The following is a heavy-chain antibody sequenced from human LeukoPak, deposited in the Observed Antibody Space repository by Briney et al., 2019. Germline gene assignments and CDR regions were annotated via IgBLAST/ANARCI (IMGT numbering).Heavy chain of an antibody. V-gene: IGHV1-2*02. Sequence: ASVKVSFKASGYTFTGYYMHWVRQAPGQGLEWMGWINPNSGGTNYAQKFQGRVTMTRDTSISTAYMELSRLRSDDTAVYYCARAKGIAVAGTVSVWGQGTLVTVSS. CDR3: ARAKGIAVAGTVSV. CDR1: GYTFTGYY. CDR2: INPNSGGT. D-gene: IGHD6-19*01. J-gene: IGHJ4*02.